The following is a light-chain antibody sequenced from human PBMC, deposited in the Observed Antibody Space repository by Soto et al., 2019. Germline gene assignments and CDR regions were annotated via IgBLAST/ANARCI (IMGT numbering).Light chain of an antibody. Sequence: QSVLTQPPSASGTPGQRVTISCAGSSSNIGGNDVYWYQQLPGTAPKLLIYRNNQRPSGVPDRVSGSKSGTSASLAISGLRSDDEADYYCAAWADRLSGVVFGGGTKLTVL. CDR2: RNN. CDR1: SSNIGGND. V-gene: IGLV1-47*01. J-gene: IGLJ2*01. CDR3: AAWADRLSGVV.